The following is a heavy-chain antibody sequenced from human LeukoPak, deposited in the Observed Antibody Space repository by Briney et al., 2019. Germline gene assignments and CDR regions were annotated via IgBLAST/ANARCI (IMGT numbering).Heavy chain of an antibody. Sequence: SETLSLTCTLSGGSLSSYYWSWIRQPPGKGMEWIGYIYYSGSTNYNPSLKSRVTISVDTSKTQFSLKLSSVTAADTAVYYCARDTPYCSSTSCYAEPTFDAFDIWGQGTMVTVSS. CDR1: GGSLSSYY. CDR2: IYYSGST. J-gene: IGHJ3*02. CDR3: ARDTPYCSSTSCYAEPTFDAFDI. V-gene: IGHV4-59*01. D-gene: IGHD2-2*01.